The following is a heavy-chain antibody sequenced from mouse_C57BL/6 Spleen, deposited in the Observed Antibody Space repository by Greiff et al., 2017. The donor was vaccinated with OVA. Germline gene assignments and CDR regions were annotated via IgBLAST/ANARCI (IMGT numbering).Heavy chain of an antibody. CDR2: IHPSASDT. V-gene: IGHV1-74*01. J-gene: IGHJ1*03. CDR1: GYTFTSYW. Sequence: QVQLQQPAAELVKPGDSVKVSCKASGYTFTSYWMHWVKQRPGQGLEWIGRIHPSASDTNYNQKFKGKATLTVDKSSSTAYMQLSSLTSEDSAVYYCAIGHYGSSDWYFDVWGTGTTVTVSS. D-gene: IGHD1-1*01. CDR3: AIGHYGSSDWYFDV.